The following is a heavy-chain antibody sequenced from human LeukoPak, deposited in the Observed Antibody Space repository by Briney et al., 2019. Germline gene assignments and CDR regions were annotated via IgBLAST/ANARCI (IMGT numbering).Heavy chain of an antibody. CDR2: ISYDGSNK. CDR1: GFTFSSYG. J-gene: IGHJ4*02. Sequence: GGSLRLSCAASGFTFSSYGMHWVRQAPGKGLEWVAVISYDGSNKYYADSVKGRFTISRDNSKNTLYLQMNSLRAEDTAVYYCAKGHNYYGSGSYYNPPDYWGQGTLVTVSS. CDR3: AKGHNYYGSGSYYNPPDY. D-gene: IGHD3-10*01. V-gene: IGHV3-30*18.